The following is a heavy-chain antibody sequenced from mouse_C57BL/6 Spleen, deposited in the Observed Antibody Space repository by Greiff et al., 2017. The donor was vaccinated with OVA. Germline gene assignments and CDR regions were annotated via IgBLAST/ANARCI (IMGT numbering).Heavy chain of an antibody. D-gene: IGHD2-4*01. CDR2: IYPSDSET. V-gene: IGHV1-61*01. J-gene: IGHJ1*03. Sequence: VQLQQPGAELVRPGSSVKLSCKASGYTFTSYWMDWVKQRPGQGLEWIGNIYPSDSETHYNQKFKDKATLTVDKSSSTAYMQLSSLTSEDSAVYYCARSLSYDYDWYFDVWGTGTTVTVSS. CDR3: ARSLSYDYDWYFDV. CDR1: GYTFTSYW.